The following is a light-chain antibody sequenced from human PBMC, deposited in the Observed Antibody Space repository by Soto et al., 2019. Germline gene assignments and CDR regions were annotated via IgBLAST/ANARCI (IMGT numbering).Light chain of an antibody. CDR2: AAS. Sequence: DIQMTQSPSSLSASVGDRFTMTFRSSQSISSYLNWYQQKPGKAPKLLIYAASSLQSGVPSRFSGSGSGTDFTLTISSLQPEDFATYYCQQSYSTLPTFGQGTKVDIK. CDR1: QSISSY. J-gene: IGKJ1*01. CDR3: QQSYSTLPT. V-gene: IGKV1-39*01.